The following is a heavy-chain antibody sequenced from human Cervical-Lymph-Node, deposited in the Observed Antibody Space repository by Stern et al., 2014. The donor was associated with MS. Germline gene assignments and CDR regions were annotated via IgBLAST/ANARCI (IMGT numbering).Heavy chain of an antibody. CDR3: ARTRYSSSWYVFDP. D-gene: IGHD6-13*01. J-gene: IGHJ5*02. CDR2: IQPGDSDT. V-gene: IGHV5-51*03. CDR1: GYSFSSYW. Sequence: EVHLVESGAEVKKPGESLKISCTGSGYSFSSYWILWVRHVPGKGLQWMGIIQPGDSDTRYSPSFQGQVTISADKSINTAYLQWSSLAASDTAVYYCARTRYSSSWYVFDPWGQGTLVTVSS.